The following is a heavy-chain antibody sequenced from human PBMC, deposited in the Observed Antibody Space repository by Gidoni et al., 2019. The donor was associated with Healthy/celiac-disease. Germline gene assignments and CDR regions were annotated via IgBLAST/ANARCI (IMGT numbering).Heavy chain of an antibody. J-gene: IGHJ5*02. CDR3: ARAVLWFGELSWFDP. Sequence: QVQLQESGPGLVKPSETLSLTCTVSGGSISSYYWSWIRQPPGKGLEWIGYIYYSGSTNYNPSLKSRVTISVDTSKNQFSLKLSSVTAADTAVYYCARAVLWFGELSWFDPWGQGTLVTVSS. V-gene: IGHV4-59*01. CDR2: IYYSGST. D-gene: IGHD3-10*01. CDR1: GGSISSYY.